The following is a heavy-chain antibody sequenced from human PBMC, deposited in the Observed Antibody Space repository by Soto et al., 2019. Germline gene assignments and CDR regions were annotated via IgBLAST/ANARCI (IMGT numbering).Heavy chain of an antibody. CDR1: GGTFSSYT. CDR3: MTDHGGW. D-gene: IGHD6-19*01. Sequence: ASVKVSCKASGGTFSSYTISWVRQAPGQGLEWMGRIIPILGIANYAQKFQGRVTITADKSTSTAYMELNSLRVEDTAMYHCMTDHGGWWGPGTLVTVSS. J-gene: IGHJ4*02. CDR2: IIPILGIA. V-gene: IGHV1-69*04.